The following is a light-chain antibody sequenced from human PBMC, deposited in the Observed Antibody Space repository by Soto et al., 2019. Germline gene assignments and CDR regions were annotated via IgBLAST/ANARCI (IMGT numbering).Light chain of an antibody. CDR3: QQRSNWPLT. J-gene: IGKJ4*01. Sequence: DIQLTQSPSFLSASVGDRVTITCRASQGISSYLAWYQQKPGKAPKLLIYAASTLQSGVPSRFSGSGSGTDFTLTISSLEPEDFAVYYCQQRSNWPLTFGGGTKVDIK. CDR1: QGISSY. V-gene: IGKV1-9*01. CDR2: AAS.